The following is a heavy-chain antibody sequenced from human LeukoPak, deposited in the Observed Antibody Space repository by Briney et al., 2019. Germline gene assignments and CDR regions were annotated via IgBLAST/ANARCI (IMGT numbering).Heavy chain of an antibody. CDR2: ISSSSNYI. CDR1: GFTFSSFS. CDR3: ARGFEDYYGSSQDAFDI. V-gene: IGHV3-21*01. J-gene: IGHJ3*02. D-gene: IGHD3-10*01. Sequence: GGSLRLSCAASGFTFSSFSMNWVRQAPGKGLEWVSSISSSSNYIYYADSVKGRFTISRDNAKNSLYLQMNSLRAEDTAVYYCARGFEDYYGSSQDAFDIWGQGTMVTVSS.